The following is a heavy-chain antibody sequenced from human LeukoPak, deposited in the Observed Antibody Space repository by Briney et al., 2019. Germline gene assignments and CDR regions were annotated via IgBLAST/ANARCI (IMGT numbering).Heavy chain of an antibody. CDR3: AKVLTPQYYYYYYMDV. V-gene: IGHV3-23*01. J-gene: IGHJ6*03. CDR2: IGGSGGST. CDR1: GFTFSSYA. Sequence: GGSLRLSCAASGFTFSSYAMSWVRQAPGKGLEWVSAIGGSGGSTYYADSVKGRFTISRDNSKNTLYLQMNSLRAEDTAVYYCAKVLTPQYYYYYYMDVWGKGTTVTDSS.